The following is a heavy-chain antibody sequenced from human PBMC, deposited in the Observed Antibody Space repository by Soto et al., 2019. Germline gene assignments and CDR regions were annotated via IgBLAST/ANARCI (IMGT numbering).Heavy chain of an antibody. CDR1: GGSISSSSYY. V-gene: IGHV4-39*01. J-gene: IGHJ6*03. D-gene: IGHD6-6*01. CDR2: IYYSGST. CDR3: AREAARPIYYYYYFIDV. Sequence: SETLSLTCTVSGGSISSSSYYWGWIRQPPGKGLEWIGSIYYSGSTYYNPSLKSRVTISVDTSKNQFSLKLSSVTAADTAVYYCAREAARPIYYYYYFIDVWGKGTTVTVSS.